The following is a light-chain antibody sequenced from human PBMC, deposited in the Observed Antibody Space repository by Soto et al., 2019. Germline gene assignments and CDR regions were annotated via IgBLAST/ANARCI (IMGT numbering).Light chain of an antibody. Sequence: QSVLTQPPSASGTPGQTVTISCSGSSSNIGSNSVNWFQHLPGAVPKLLIFSNHQRPSGVPDRFSGSKSGTSASLAISGLQTEDEADYYCTSYAGTHYVFGTGSKVTGL. CDR1: SSNIGSNS. J-gene: IGLJ1*01. V-gene: IGLV1-44*01. CDR2: SNH. CDR3: TSYAGTHYV.